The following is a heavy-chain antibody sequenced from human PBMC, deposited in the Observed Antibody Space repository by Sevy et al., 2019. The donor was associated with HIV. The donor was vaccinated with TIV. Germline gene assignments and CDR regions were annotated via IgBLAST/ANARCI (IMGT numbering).Heavy chain of an antibody. CDR1: GGSISSYY. V-gene: IGHV4-4*07. CDR3: ARQTLYYYDSSGYYYYYGMDV. Sequence: SETLSLTCTVSGGSISSYYWSWIRQPAGKGLEWIGRIYTSGSTNYNPSLKSRVTMSVDTSKNQFSLKLSSVTTADTAMYYCARQTLYYYDSSGYYYYYGMDVWGQGTTVTVSS. J-gene: IGHJ6*02. CDR2: IYTSGST. D-gene: IGHD3-22*01.